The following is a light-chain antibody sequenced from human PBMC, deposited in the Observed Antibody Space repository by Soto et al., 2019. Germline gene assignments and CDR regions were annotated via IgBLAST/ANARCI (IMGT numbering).Light chain of an antibody. CDR2: RNN. CDR3: AAWDDSLSGWV. V-gene: IGLV1-47*01. CDR1: SSNIGSNY. Sequence: QSVLTQPPSASGTTGQRVTLSCSGSSSNIGSNYVYWYQQLPGTAPKLLIYRNNQRPSGVPDRFSGYKSGTSASLAISGLRSEDEADYYCAAWDDSLSGWVFGGGTQLTVL. J-gene: IGLJ3*02.